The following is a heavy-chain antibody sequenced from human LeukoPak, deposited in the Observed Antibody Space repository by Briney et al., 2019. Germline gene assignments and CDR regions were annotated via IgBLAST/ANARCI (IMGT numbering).Heavy chain of an antibody. CDR2: INPNSGDT. V-gene: IGHV1-2*02. D-gene: IGHD1-7*01. J-gene: IGHJ4*02. CDR3: ARDYIDPGNYTPLGY. Sequence: ASVKVSCKASGYTFTGYYMHWVRQAPGQGLEWMGWINPNSGDTSSAQKFQGRVTMTRDTSISTVYMELSRLRSDDTAVYYCARDYIDPGNYTPLGYWGQGTLVTVSS. CDR1: GYTFTGYY.